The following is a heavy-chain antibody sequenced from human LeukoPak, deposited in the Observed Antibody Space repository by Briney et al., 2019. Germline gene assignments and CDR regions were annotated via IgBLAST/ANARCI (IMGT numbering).Heavy chain of an antibody. CDR1: GFAFSSQA. V-gene: IGHV3-23*01. Sequence: PGGSLRLSCAASGFAFSSQAMGGVRQAPGKGLEWVSVISESGSITYYADSVKGRFTISRDNSKNTLFLQMNRLRAEDTAVYYCAKDARRTNGWYFFDYWGQGTLVTVSS. D-gene: IGHD6-19*01. J-gene: IGHJ4*02. CDR3: AKDARRTNGWYFFDY. CDR2: ISESGSIT.